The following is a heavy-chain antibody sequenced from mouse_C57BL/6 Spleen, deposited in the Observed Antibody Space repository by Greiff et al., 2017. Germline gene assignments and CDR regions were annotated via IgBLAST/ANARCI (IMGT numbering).Heavy chain of an antibody. J-gene: IGHJ4*01. CDR2: INPSSGYT. CDR3: ACAYYYYVYAIDS. CDR1: GYTFTSYT. V-gene: IGHV1-4*01. D-gene: IGHD2-4*01. Sequence: QVQLQQSGAELARPGASVQMSCKASGYTFTSYTMHWVKQRPGQGLEWIGYINPSSGYTKYNQKFKDKATLTAAKSSSTAYMQLSSLTSEDSAVYYYACAYYYYVYAIDSWGPSTFVPASS.